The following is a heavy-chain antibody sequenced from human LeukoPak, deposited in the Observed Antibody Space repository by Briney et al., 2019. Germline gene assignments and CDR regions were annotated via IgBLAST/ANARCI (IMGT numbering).Heavy chain of an antibody. CDR3: ARVPNRGDKFDP. Sequence: ASVKVSCKASGYIFTSYDINWVRQATGQGLEWMGWMNPTSGNTGYAQKFQGRVTMTRDTSIGTAYMELSSLRSEDSAVYYCARVPNRGDKFDPWGQGTLVTVSS. D-gene: IGHD4-17*01. CDR1: GYIFTSYD. CDR2: MNPTSGNT. V-gene: IGHV1-8*01. J-gene: IGHJ5*02.